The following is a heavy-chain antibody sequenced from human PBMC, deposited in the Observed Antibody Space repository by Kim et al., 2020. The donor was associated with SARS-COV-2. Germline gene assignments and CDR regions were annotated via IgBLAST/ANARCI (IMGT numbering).Heavy chain of an antibody. CDR1: GFTFSSYA. J-gene: IGHJ4*02. CDR3: ANPRRGY. V-gene: IGHV3-23*01. CDR2: LGVDGANT. Sequence: GGSLRLSCAASGFTFSSYAMTWVRQAPGKGLEWVSTLGVDGANTYYADSVKGRLTISRDNSKNTLYLQMYSLRAEDTAVYYCANPRRGYWGQGTLVTVSS.